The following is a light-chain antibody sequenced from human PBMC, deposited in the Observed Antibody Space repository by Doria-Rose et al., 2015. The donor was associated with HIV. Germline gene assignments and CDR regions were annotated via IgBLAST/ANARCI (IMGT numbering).Light chain of an antibody. V-gene: IGKV3-20*01. CDR1: QRVKSSY. CDR3: QQYGISRGT. Sequence: EIVMTQSPGTLSLSPGERATISCRASQRVKSSYLAWYQQKTGQAPRLLIYDASTRATVIPDRFSGSGSGTDFTLTISRLEPEDVAVYYCQQYGISRGTFGQGTRLEIK. CDR2: DAS. J-gene: IGKJ5*01.